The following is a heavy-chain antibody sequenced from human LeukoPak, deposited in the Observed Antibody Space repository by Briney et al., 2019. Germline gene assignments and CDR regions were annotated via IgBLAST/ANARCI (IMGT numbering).Heavy chain of an antibody. CDR2: ISGSGGST. J-gene: IGHJ4*02. CDR3: TTRNYYGSGSYLQTFDY. Sequence: GGSLRLSCAASGFTFSSYAMSWVRQAPGKGLEWVSAISGSGGSTYYADSVKGRFTISRDNSKNTLYLQMNSLRAEDTAVYYCTTRNYYGSGSYLQTFDYWGQGTLVTVSS. V-gene: IGHV3-23*01. D-gene: IGHD3-10*01. CDR1: GFTFSSYA.